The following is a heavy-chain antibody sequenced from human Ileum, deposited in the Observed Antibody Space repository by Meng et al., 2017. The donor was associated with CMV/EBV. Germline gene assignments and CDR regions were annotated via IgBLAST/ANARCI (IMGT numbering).Heavy chain of an antibody. J-gene: IGHJ6*02. D-gene: IGHD2-2*02. Sequence: GESLKISCAASGFTFSSYSMNWVRQAPGKGLEWVSSISSSSSYIYYADSVKGRFTISRDNAKISLYLQMNSLRAEDTAVYYCARDEDCSNTSCYNLFAAMVTSYYYYGMDVWGQGTTVTVSS. CDR2: ISSSSSYI. CDR3: ARDEDCSNTSCYNLFAAMVTSYYYYGMDV. CDR1: GFTFSSYS. V-gene: IGHV3-21*01.